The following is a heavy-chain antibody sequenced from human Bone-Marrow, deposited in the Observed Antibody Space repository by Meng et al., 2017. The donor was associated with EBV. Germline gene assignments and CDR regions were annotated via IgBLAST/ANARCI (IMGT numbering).Heavy chain of an antibody. CDR1: GGTFSSDA. J-gene: IGHJ4*02. CDR2: LIPMLGAP. CDR3: ASESGRGYTPDY. Sequence: QVQLVQSGAEVKKAGAAVKVSCKTSGGTFSSDAISWVRQAPGQGLEWMGGLIPMLGAPNYAQKFQDRVTIIADKSTSIHYMELSSLRSDDTAVYYCASESGRGYTPDYWGRGTLVTVSS. V-gene: IGHV1-69*06. D-gene: IGHD3-10*01.